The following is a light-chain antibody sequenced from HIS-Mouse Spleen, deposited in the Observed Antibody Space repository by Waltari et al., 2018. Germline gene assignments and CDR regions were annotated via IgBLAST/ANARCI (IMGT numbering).Light chain of an antibody. V-gene: IGLV2-14*03. CDR3: SSYTSSSFNVV. Sequence: QSALTQPASVSGSPGQSITISCPGTSSHVRGYTYVPWYQPHPGKAPKLMIYDVSNRPSGVSNRFSGSKSGNTASLTISGLQAEDEADYYCSSYTSSSFNVVFGGGTKLTVL. CDR2: DVS. J-gene: IGLJ2*01. CDR1: SSHVRGYTY.